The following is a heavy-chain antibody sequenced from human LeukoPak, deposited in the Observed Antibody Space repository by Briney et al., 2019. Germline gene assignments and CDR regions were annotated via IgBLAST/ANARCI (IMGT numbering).Heavy chain of an antibody. CDR1: GGSINGYS. D-gene: IGHD3-10*01. CDR3: ARLGGNWNSPGRDY. V-gene: IGHV4-59*08. Sequence: SETLSLTCSVSGGSINGYSWTWIRQPPGMRLEWVGHISYTGTTNYNPSLTTRVAISVDTPKNQFSLKLTSVTAADTAMYFCARLGGNWNSPGRDYWGQGTLVTVSS. J-gene: IGHJ4*02. CDR2: ISYTGTT.